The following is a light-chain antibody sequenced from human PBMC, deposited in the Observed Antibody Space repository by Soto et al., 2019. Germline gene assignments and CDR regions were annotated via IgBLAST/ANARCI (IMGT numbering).Light chain of an antibody. CDR3: QQYNNWPPVT. CDR1: QSVDIN. CDR2: GAS. J-gene: IGKJ4*01. V-gene: IGKV3-15*01. Sequence: EIVLTQSPATLSVSPGDRVTLSCRASQSVDINLAWYQQRPGQAPRLLVYGASTKATDMPGRFSGRGSGTEFTLTINNLQSEDFAVYYCQQYNNWPPVTFGGGTKVEIK.